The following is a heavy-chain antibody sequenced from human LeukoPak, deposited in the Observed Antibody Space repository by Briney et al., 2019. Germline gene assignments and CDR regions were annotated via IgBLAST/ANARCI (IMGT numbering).Heavy chain of an antibody. CDR3: ARGSQWLFYSFDY. V-gene: IGHV4-59*01. CDR2: IYYSGST. Sequence: SETLSLTCTVSGGSISSYYWSWIRQPPGKGLVSIGYIYYSGSTNYNPSLKSRVTISVDTSKNQFSLKLSSVTAADTAVYYCARGSQWLFYSFDYWGQGTLVTVSS. CDR1: GGSISSYY. D-gene: IGHD3-3*01. J-gene: IGHJ4*02.